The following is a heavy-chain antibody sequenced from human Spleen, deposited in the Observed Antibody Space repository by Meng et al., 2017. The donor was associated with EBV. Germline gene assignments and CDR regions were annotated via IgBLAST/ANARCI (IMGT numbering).Heavy chain of an antibody. J-gene: IGHJ4*02. V-gene: IGHV4-39*07. D-gene: IGHD1-26*01. CDR2: LYYSGST. CDR1: GGSISSSNSC. Sequence: LAVNASGPGRVTPSEPLSLTCTVAGGSISSSNSCWGWVRQPPGKGLEWIGSLYYSGSTYYNPSLKSRVTISADTSKNQFSLKLSSVTAADTAVYYCARDGRYSGSPGDSWGQGTLVTVSS. CDR3: ARDGRYSGSPGDS.